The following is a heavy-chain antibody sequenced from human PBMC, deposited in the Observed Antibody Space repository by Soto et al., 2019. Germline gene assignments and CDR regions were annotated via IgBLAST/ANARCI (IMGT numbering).Heavy chain of an antibody. CDR3: ARDYSGSYGRYFDC. CDR2: INPSVGST. Sequence: QVQLVQSGAEVKKPGASVKVSCKASGYTFTTYYIHWVRQAPGQGLEWMGIINPSVGSTSYAQKVQGRGTMTRDTSTSTVYMELSSLRSEATAVYYCARDYSGSYGRYFDCWGQGTLVTVSS. V-gene: IGHV1-46*01. D-gene: IGHD1-26*01. J-gene: IGHJ4*02. CDR1: GYTFTTYY.